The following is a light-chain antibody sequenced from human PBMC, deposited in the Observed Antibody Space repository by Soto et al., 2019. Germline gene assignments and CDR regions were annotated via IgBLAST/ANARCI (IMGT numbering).Light chain of an antibody. V-gene: IGKV1-9*01. CDR3: QQLNSYPRT. Sequence: DIPLTQSPSFLSASVGDRVTITCRASQGMSSYLAWSQQKPGQADMLLISAASTLQSGVPSRFSGSASGTEFTLTISSLQPEDFATYYCQQLNSYPRTFGQGAKVEIK. CDR2: AAS. CDR1: QGMSSY. J-gene: IGKJ1*01.